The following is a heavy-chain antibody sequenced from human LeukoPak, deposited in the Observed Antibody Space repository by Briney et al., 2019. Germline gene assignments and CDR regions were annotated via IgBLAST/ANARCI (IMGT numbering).Heavy chain of an antibody. CDR3: AESGYYHGAHDY. CDR1: GGTFSSYA. V-gene: IGHV1-69*01. J-gene: IGHJ4*02. Sequence: ASLKVSCKASGGTFSSYAISWVRQAPGQGLEWMGGIIPIFGTANYAQKFQGRVTITADESTSTAYMELSSLRSEDTAVYYCAESGYYHGAHDYWGQGTLVTVSS. D-gene: IGHD3-22*01. CDR2: IIPIFGTA.